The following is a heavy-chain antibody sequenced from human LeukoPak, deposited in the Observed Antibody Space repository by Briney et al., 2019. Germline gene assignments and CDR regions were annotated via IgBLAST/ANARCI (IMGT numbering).Heavy chain of an antibody. Sequence: SETLSLTCTVSGGSISSYYWNWVRQPPGKGLEWIGYIYSSGSTNYNPSLKSRVSISVDTSKNQFSLKLSSVTAADTAVYYCARVVYEGIYSRGYHTYFDYWGQGTLVTVSS. J-gene: IGHJ4*02. CDR1: GGSISSYY. V-gene: IGHV4-59*01. D-gene: IGHD3-22*01. CDR2: IYSSGST. CDR3: ARVVYEGIYSRGYHTYFDY.